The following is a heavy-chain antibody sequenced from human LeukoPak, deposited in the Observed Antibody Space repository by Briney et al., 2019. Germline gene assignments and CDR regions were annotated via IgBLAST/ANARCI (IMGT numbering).Heavy chain of an antibody. CDR3: ARFRHIYYYFDY. J-gene: IGHJ4*02. D-gene: IGHD2-21*01. CDR1: GGSISSYY. CDR2: IYYSGST. V-gene: IGHV4-59*01. Sequence: SETLSLTCTVSGGSISSYYWSWIRQPPGKGLEWIGYIYYSGSTNYNPSLKSRVTISVDTSKNQFSLKLSSVTAADTAVYYCARFRHIYYYFDYWGQGTLVTVSS.